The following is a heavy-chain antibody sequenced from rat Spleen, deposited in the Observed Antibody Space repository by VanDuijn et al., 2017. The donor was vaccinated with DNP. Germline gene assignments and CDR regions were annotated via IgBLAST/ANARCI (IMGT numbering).Heavy chain of an antibody. J-gene: IGHJ3*01. CDR1: GFTFSDYH. V-gene: IGHV5S10*01. CDR3: AGSPENSYIYLPWAY. CDR2: IFYDETRT. D-gene: IGHD1-2*01. Sequence: EVQLVESGGDFVQPGRSLKLSCLVSGFTFSDYHMAWVRQAPKKGLEWVATIFYDETRTYYRDSVKGRFTISRDNAESTLYLHMDSLRSEDTATYYCAGSPENSYIYLPWAYWGQGTLVTVSS.